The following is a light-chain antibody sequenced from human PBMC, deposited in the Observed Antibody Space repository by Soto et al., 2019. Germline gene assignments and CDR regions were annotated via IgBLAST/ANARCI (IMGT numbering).Light chain of an antibody. J-gene: IGKJ2*01. CDR1: QSVSSK. Sequence: EIVMTQSPATLSVSPGERATLSCRASQSVSSKLAWFQQKPGQAPSLLIYGVSTRATGVPVRFSGSGSGTEFTLTINGLQSEDFVVYFCQKYNNWPHTFGQGTKLEIK. CDR3: QKYNNWPHT. CDR2: GVS. V-gene: IGKV3-15*01.